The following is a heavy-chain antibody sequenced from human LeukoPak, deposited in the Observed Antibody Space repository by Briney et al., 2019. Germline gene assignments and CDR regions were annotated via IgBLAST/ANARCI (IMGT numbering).Heavy chain of an antibody. CDR1: GFSLSGYW. V-gene: IGHV3-74*01. Sequence: GGSLRLCCAASGFSLSGYWMHRVRQAPGKGLVWVSRISPEGSGTTYADSVKGRFTISRDNSKNTLYLQMNSLRDEDAAVYHCTRVQAGRSGLMDVWGRRTTVTVSS. J-gene: IGHJ6*02. D-gene: IGHD2-8*02. CDR3: TRVQAGRSGLMDV. CDR2: ISPEGSGT.